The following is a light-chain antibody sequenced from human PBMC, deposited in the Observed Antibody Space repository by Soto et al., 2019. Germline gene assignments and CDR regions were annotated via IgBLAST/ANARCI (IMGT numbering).Light chain of an antibody. CDR3: QQRDSWPPYT. Sequence: EIVLTQSPATLCLSPGERATLSCSASQSVSSYLAWYQQKPGQAPRLLIYDASNRATGVPARFSGSGSGTDFTLTISSLEPEDSAVYYCQQRDSWPPYTFGQGTKLEIK. V-gene: IGKV3-11*01. CDR1: QSVSSY. CDR2: DAS. J-gene: IGKJ2*01.